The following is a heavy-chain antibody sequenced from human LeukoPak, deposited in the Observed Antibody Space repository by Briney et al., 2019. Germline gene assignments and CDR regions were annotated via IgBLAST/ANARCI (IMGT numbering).Heavy chain of an antibody. Sequence: ASVKVSCKASGYTFIGYYMHWVRQAPGQGLEWVGRINPNSGGTNYAQKFQGRVTMTRDTSISIAYMELSRLRSDDTAVYYCARADCSSTSCLNAFDIWGQGTMVTVSS. J-gene: IGHJ3*02. V-gene: IGHV1-2*06. D-gene: IGHD2-2*01. CDR1: GYTFIGYY. CDR2: INPNSGGT. CDR3: ARADCSSTSCLNAFDI.